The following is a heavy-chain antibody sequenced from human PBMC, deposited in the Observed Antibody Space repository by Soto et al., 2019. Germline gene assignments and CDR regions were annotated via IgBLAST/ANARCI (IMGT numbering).Heavy chain of an antibody. D-gene: IGHD3-3*01. Sequence: QVQLVESGGGVVQPGRALRLSCAASGFTFSSYGMHWVRQAPGKVLEWVALIWYDGGKQYYADSVKGRFTISRDNSKNTLFLEMNSLRPEDTAVYYCARDGVSLFLNPSELDYWGQGTLVTVSS. CDR2: IWYDGGKQ. J-gene: IGHJ4*02. V-gene: IGHV3-33*01. CDR1: GFTFSSYG. CDR3: ARDGVSLFLNPSELDY.